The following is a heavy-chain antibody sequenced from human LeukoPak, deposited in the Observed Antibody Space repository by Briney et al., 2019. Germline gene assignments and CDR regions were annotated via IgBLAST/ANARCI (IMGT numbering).Heavy chain of an antibody. CDR3: AKVRGYCSSTSCSATWFDP. J-gene: IGHJ5*02. Sequence: GGSLRLSCAASGFTLTRNHMNWVRQVPGKGLEWVSIIYSSDATYYADSVKGRFTISRDNSKNTLYLQMNSLRAEDTAVYYCAKVRGYCSSTSCSATWFDPWGQGTLVTVSS. CDR2: IYSSDAT. CDR1: GFTLTRNH. V-gene: IGHV3-53*01. D-gene: IGHD2-2*01.